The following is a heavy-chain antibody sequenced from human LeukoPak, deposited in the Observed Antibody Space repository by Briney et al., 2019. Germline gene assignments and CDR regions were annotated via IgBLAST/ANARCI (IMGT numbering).Heavy chain of an antibody. Sequence: HPSETLSLTCAVSGGSISSSNWWSWVRQAPGKGLEWVSVIYSGGSTYYADSVKGRFTISRDNSKNTLYLQMNSLRAEDTAVYYCARDGIVVVPAAIGGYIDYWGQGTLVTVSS. CDR3: ARDGIVVVPAAIGGYIDY. D-gene: IGHD2-2*02. J-gene: IGHJ4*02. CDR2: IYSGGST. CDR1: GGSISSSNW. V-gene: IGHV3-53*05.